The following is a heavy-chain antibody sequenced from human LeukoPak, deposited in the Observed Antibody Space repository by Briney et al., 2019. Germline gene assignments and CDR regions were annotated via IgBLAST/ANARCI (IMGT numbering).Heavy chain of an antibody. J-gene: IGHJ4*02. CDR1: GYTFTGYY. D-gene: IGHD6-19*01. CDR2: INPNSGGT. Sequence: GASVKVSCKASGYTFTGYYMHWVRQAPGQGLEWMGWINPNSGGTNYAQKFQGRVTMARDTSISTAYMELSRLRSDDTAVYYCARSGIAVAGLFDYWGQGTLVTVSS. CDR3: ARSGIAVAGLFDY. V-gene: IGHV1-2*02.